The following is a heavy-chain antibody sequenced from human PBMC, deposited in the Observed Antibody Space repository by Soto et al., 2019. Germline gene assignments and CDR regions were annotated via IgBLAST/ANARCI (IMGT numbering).Heavy chain of an antibody. D-gene: IGHD2-8*01. CDR1: GGSISSYY. Sequence: PSETLSLTCTVSGGSISSYYWSWIRQPPGKGLEWIGYIYYSGSTNYNPSLKSRVTISVDTSKNQFSLKLSSVTAADTAVYYCARSEMARGVGMDVWGQGTTVTVSS. CDR3: ARSEMARGVGMDV. V-gene: IGHV4-59*01. J-gene: IGHJ6*02. CDR2: IYYSGST.